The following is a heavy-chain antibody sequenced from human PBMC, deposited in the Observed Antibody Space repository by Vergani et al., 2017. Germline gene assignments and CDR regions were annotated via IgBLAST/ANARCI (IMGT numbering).Heavy chain of an antibody. CDR1: GYTFSNYY. D-gene: IGHD3-22*01. Sequence: QVQVVQSGAEVKKSGASVKVSCKTSGYTFSNYYMHWVRQTPGQGLEWMGIINPILGIANYAQKFQGRVTITADKSTSTAYMELSSLRSEDTAVYYCARDYYENPLGYWGQGTLVTVSS. CDR2: INPILGIA. J-gene: IGHJ4*02. V-gene: IGHV1-69*09. CDR3: ARDYYENPLGY.